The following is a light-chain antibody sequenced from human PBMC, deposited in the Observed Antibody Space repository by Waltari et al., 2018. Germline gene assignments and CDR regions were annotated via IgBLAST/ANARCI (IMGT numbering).Light chain of an antibody. Sequence: QSALTQPASVSGSPGQSITISRTGTNSDIGSHKLVPWYQQHPGRAPKLVIHEVTKRPSGISDRFSGSKSGNMASLTISGLQAEDEADYYCSSYASRTSFAIFGGGTKLTVL. J-gene: IGLJ2*01. CDR2: EVT. CDR3: SSYASRTSFAI. V-gene: IGLV2-23*02. CDR1: NSDIGSHKL.